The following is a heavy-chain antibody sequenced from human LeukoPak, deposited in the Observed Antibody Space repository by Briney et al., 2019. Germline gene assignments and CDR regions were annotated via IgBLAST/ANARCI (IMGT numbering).Heavy chain of an antibody. D-gene: IGHD2-2*01. J-gene: IGHJ4*02. CDR3: ARWGSTSCYVY. Sequence: GGSLRLSCAASGFTFSSYAMHWVRQAPGKGLEYVLAISTNGGSTYYANSVKGRFTISRDNSKNTLYLQMGSVRAEDMAVYYCARWGSTSCYVYWGQGTLVTVSS. CDR2: ISTNGGST. CDR1: GFTFSSYA. V-gene: IGHV3-64*01.